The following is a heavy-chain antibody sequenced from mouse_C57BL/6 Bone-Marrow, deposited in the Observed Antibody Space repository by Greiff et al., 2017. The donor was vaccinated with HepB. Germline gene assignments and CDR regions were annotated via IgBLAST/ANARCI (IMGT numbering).Heavy chain of an antibody. CDR2: ISSGGSYT. J-gene: IGHJ3*01. CDR1: GFTFSSYG. CDR3: ARQRGYYGNYDWFAY. D-gene: IGHD2-1*01. Sequence: EVMLVESGGDLVKPGGSLKLSCAASGFTFSSYGMSWVRQTPDKRLEWVATISSGGSYTYYPDSVKGRFTISRDNAKNTLYLQMSSLKSEDTAMYYCARQRGYYGNYDWFAYWGQGTLVTVSA. V-gene: IGHV5-6*01.